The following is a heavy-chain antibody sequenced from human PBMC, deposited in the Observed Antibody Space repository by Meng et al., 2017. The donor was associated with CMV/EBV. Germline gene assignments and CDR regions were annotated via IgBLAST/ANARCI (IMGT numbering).Heavy chain of an antibody. CDR2: MNPNSGNT. D-gene: IGHD2-2*01. CDR3: ARGPVVVVPAATRYYYYGMDV. V-gene: IGHV1-8*01. CDR1: VYTFTSYD. Sequence: SVTVSRKASVYTFTSYDLNWVRQATGQGLEGMGWMNPNSGNTGYAQKFQGRVTMTRNTSISTAYMELSSLRSEDTAVYYCARGPVVVVPAATRYYYYGMDVWGQGTTVTVSS. J-gene: IGHJ6*02.